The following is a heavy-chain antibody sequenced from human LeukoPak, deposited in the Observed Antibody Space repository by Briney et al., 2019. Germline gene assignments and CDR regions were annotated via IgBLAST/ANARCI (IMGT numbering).Heavy chain of an antibody. J-gene: IGHJ6*02. CDR2: INWNGGST. CDR1: GFTFDDYG. CDR3: ARGNARYYYYYGMDV. Sequence: PGGSLRLSCAASGFTFDDYGMSWVRQAPGKGLEWVSGINWNGGSTGYADSVKGRFTISRDNAKNSLYLQMDSLGAEDTALYHCARGNARYYYYYGMDVWGQGTTVTVSS. V-gene: IGHV3-20*01.